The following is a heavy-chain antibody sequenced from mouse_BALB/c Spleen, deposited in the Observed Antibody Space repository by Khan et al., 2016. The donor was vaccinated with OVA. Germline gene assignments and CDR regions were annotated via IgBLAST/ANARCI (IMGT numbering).Heavy chain of an antibody. D-gene: IGHD2-1*01. CDR1: GFTFSTYA. CDR2: ISSDGDYT. Sequence: EVHLVESGGGLVKPGGSLKLSCAASGFTFSTYAMSWVRQTPEKRLEWVATISSDGDYTYYPDNVTGRFTISRDNAKNILYLQLSSLGSEDTAMYYFARSAYGNFAYWGQGTLVTVSA. V-gene: IGHV5-9-3*01. J-gene: IGHJ3*01. CDR3: ARSAYGNFAY.